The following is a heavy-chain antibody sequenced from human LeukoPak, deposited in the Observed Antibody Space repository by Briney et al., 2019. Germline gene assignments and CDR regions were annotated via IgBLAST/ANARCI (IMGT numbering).Heavy chain of an antibody. J-gene: IGHJ6*02. Sequence: PGGSLRLSCAASGFTFSSYAMSWVRQAPGKGLEWVSTISGSGGSTYYADSVKGRFTISRDNSKNTLYLQMNSLRAEDTAVYYCAKDTSYYYGSGSQRTYYYYGMDVWGQGTTVTVSS. D-gene: IGHD3-10*01. V-gene: IGHV3-23*01. CDR3: AKDTSYYYGSGSQRTYYYYGMDV. CDR2: ISGSGGST. CDR1: GFTFSSYA.